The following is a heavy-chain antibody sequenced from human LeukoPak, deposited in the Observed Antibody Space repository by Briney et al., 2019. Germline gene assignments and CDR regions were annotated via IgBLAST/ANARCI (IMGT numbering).Heavy chain of an antibody. V-gene: IGHV4-39*01. J-gene: IGHJ3*02. Sequence: SETLSLTCTVSGVYIHSSTYYWAWIRQPPGKGLEFIGSIYYNENTYSNPSLRSRLTISVDTTTNQFSLRLNSVTAADTAVYYCAIQLAAGNDAFDIWGQGTMVTVSS. D-gene: IGHD2-15*01. CDR1: GVYIHSSTYY. CDR3: AIQLAAGNDAFDI. CDR2: IYYNENT.